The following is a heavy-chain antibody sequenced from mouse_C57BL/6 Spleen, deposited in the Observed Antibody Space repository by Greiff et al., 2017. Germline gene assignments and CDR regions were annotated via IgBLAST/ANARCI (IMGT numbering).Heavy chain of an antibody. Sequence: EVKLVESGGGLVQPGGSLKLSCAASGFTFSDYYMYWVRQTPEKRLEWVAYISNGGGSTYYPDTVKGRFTISSDNAKNTLYLQMSRLKSEDTAMYYCARQTYYDYDEGFAYWGQGTLVTVSA. CDR1: GFTFSDYY. D-gene: IGHD2-4*01. J-gene: IGHJ3*01. CDR2: ISNGGGST. V-gene: IGHV5-12*01. CDR3: ARQTYYDYDEGFAY.